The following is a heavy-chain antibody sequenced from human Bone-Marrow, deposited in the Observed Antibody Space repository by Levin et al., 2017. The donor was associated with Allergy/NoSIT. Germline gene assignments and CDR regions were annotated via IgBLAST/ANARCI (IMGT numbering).Heavy chain of an antibody. V-gene: IGHV3-20*01. CDR3: ARVFSRELAYHYYFGMDL. J-gene: IGHJ6*02. Sequence: GGSLRLSCSASGFIFDDYGMSWVRQVPGKGLEWVAGINWNGDGAVYADSVKDRFTISRDNAKRSLYLRVSRLRAEDTALYHLARVFSRELAYHYYFGMDLWGQGTTVTVS. CDR2: INWNGDGA. CDR1: GFIFDDYG. D-gene: IGHD3-10*01.